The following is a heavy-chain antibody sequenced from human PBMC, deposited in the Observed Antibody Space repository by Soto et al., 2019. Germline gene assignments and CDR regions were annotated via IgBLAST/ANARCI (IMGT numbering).Heavy chain of an antibody. CDR2: ISYDGSNK. CDR3: ARATSTRLFGSS. J-gene: IGHJ4*02. V-gene: IGHV3-30-3*01. Sequence: PGGSLRLSCAASGFTFSSYAMHWVRQAPGKGLEWVAVISYDGSNKYYADSVKGRFTISRDNSKNTLYLQMNSLRAEDTAVYYCARATSTRLFGSSWGQGTLVTVSS. D-gene: IGHD3-10*02. CDR1: GFTFSSYA.